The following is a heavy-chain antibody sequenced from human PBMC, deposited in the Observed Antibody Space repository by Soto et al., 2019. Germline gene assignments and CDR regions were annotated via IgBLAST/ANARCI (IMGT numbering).Heavy chain of an antibody. V-gene: IGHV4-4*02. D-gene: IGHD4-17*01. CDR1: SGSISSSNW. J-gene: IGHJ4*02. Sequence: QVQLQESGPGLVKPSGTLSLTCAVSSGSISSSNWWSWVRQPPGKGLDWIGEIYHSGSTNYNPSLKIRVTIAVDKSKNQFSLKLSSGTAADTAVYDCARFYYGDYFDYWGQGTLVTVSS. CDR3: ARFYYGDYFDY. CDR2: IYHSGST.